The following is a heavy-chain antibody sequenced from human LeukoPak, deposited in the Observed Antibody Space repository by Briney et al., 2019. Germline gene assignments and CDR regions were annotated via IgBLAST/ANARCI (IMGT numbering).Heavy chain of an antibody. Sequence: TSETLSLTCTVSGGSISSYYWSWIRQPAGKGREWVGRIYTSGSTNYNPSLKSRVTMSVDTSKNQFSLKLSSVTAPDTAVYFCARLGLYDSSGYYYVWGQGTLVPVSS. CDR1: GGSISSYY. CDR2: IYTSGST. J-gene: IGHJ1*01. V-gene: IGHV4-4*07. CDR3: ARLGLYDSSGYYYV. D-gene: IGHD3-22*01.